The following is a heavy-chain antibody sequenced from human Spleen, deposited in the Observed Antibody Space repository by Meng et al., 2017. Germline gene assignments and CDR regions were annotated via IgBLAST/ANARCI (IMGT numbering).Heavy chain of an antibody. D-gene: IGHD3-16*02. CDR1: GFSFSGYW. J-gene: IGHJ6*02. Sequence: GGSLRLSCAASGFSFSGYWMSWVRQAPGKGLEWVANIKQDESEKNYVDSVKGRFTISRDNAKNSLYLQMNSLRAEDTAVYYCARDSGVYDYVWGSYRYLSYYYYGMDVWGQGTTVTVSS. CDR2: IKQDESEK. CDR3: ARDSGVYDYVWGSYRYLSYYYYGMDV. V-gene: IGHV3-7*01.